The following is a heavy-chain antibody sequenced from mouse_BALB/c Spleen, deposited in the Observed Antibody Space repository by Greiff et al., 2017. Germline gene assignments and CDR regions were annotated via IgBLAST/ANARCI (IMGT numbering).Heavy chain of an antibody. CDR1: GYTFTSYW. V-gene: IGHV1-52*01. D-gene: IGHD1-1*01. Sequence: QVQLQQSGAELVRPGASVKLSCKASGYTFTSYWMNWVKQRPEQGLEWIGRIDPYDSETHYNQKFKDKAILTVDKSSSTAYMQLSSLTSEDSAVYYCARGVTTVVATGFDYWGQGTTLTVSS. J-gene: IGHJ2*01. CDR3: ARGVTTVVATGFDY. CDR2: IDPYDSET.